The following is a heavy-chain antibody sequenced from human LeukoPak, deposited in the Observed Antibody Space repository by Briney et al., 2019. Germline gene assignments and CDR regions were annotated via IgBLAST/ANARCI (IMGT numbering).Heavy chain of an antibody. Sequence: WNGGSTGYADSVKGRFTISRDNAKNSLYLQMNSLRAEDTAVYYCARGSTDYFYYMDVWGKGTTVTISS. CDR3: ARGSTDYFYYMDV. J-gene: IGHJ6*03. V-gene: IGHV3-20*03. CDR2: WNGGST.